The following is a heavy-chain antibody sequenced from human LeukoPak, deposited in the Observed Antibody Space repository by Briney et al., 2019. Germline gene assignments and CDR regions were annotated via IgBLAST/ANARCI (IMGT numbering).Heavy chain of an antibody. Sequence: ASVKVSCKASGYTFTSYGISWMRQAPGQGLEWVGWISTYNGNTDYPQRLQGRVTLTTDTSTSTAYMELKSLRSDDTAVYYCSRDGGLYWGQGTLVTVSS. CDR2: ISTYNGNT. CDR1: GYTFTSYG. CDR3: SRDGGLY. D-gene: IGHD3-16*01. V-gene: IGHV1-18*01. J-gene: IGHJ4*02.